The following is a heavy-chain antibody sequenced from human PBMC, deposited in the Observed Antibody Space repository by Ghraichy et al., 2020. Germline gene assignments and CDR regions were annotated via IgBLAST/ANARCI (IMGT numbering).Heavy chain of an antibody. Sequence: GGSLRLSCAASGFSFSRYWMNWVRQAPGKGLEWVANTRQDGSESYYVDSVKGRFTISRDNAKNSLYLQMNRLRAEDTAVYYCARGDYYDSSGHYIEAFEIWGQGTMVTVSS. CDR2: TRQDGSES. V-gene: IGHV3-7*01. J-gene: IGHJ3*02. CDR1: GFSFSRYW. CDR3: ARGDYYDSSGHYIEAFEI. D-gene: IGHD3-22*01.